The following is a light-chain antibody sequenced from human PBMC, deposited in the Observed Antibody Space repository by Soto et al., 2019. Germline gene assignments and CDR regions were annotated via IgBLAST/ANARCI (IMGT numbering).Light chain of an antibody. CDR2: AAS. CDR3: QQYYSYPRT. CDR1: QGISTY. V-gene: IGKV1-8*01. Sequence: AIRMTQSPSSLSASTGDRVTITCRASQGISTYLAWYQQKPGKAPKLLIYAASTLQTGVPSRFSGSGFGTDFTLTINCLQPEDFATYYCQQYYSYPRTFGQGTKVEIK. J-gene: IGKJ1*01.